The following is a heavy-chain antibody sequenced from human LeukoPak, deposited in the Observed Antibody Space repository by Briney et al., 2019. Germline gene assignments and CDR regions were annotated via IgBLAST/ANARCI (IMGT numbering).Heavy chain of an antibody. CDR2: IYYSGST. J-gene: IGHJ4*02. CDR3: ARASGWSHYFDY. D-gene: IGHD6-19*01. CDR1: GGSISSYY. Sequence: SETLSLTCIVSGGSISSYYWSWIRQPPGKGLEWIGYIYYSGSTNYNPSLKSRVTISVDTSKNQFSLKLSSVTAADTAVYYCARASGWSHYFDYWGQGTLVTVSS. V-gene: IGHV4-59*01.